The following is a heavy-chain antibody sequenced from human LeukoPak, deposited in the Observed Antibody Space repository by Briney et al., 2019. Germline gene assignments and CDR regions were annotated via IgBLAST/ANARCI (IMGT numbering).Heavy chain of an antibody. CDR2: INPNSGGT. CDR1: GYTFTGYY. V-gene: IGHV1-2*02. D-gene: IGHD6-6*01. J-gene: IGHJ4*02. Sequence: ASVEVSCKASGYTFTGYYMHWVRQAPGQGLEWMGWINPNSGGTNYAQKFQGRVTMTRDTSISTAYMELSRLRSGDTAVYYCARGDIAARPPGYWGQGTLVTVSS. CDR3: ARGDIAARPPGY.